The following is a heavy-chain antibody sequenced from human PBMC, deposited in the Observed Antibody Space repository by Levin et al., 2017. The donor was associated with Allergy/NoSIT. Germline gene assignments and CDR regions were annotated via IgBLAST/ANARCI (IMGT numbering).Heavy chain of an antibody. Sequence: GGSLRLSCAASGFTFSSYAMNWVRQAPGKGLEWVSSISSTTNYIYYVDSVKGRFTISRDNAKNSLYLQMNSLRAEDTAVYYCARVGYSGSWASGWLDPWGQGTLVTVSS. D-gene: IGHD3-16*01. V-gene: IGHV3-21*01. CDR2: ISSTTNYI. J-gene: IGHJ5*02. CDR3: ARVGYSGSWASGWLDP. CDR1: GFTFSSYA.